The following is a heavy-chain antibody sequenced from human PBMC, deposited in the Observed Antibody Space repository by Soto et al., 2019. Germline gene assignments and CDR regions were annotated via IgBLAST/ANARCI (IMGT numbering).Heavy chain of an antibody. CDR1: GFTFSSYA. D-gene: IGHD6-19*01. CDR2: ISGSGGST. Sequence: TGGSLRLSCAASGFTFSSYAMSWVRQAPGKGLEWVSAISGSGGSTYYADSVKGRFTISRDNSKNTLYLQMNSLRAEDTAVYYCAKSPRAPIAVAGTYFRHWGQGTLVTVSS. V-gene: IGHV3-23*01. J-gene: IGHJ1*01. CDR3: AKSPRAPIAVAGTYFRH.